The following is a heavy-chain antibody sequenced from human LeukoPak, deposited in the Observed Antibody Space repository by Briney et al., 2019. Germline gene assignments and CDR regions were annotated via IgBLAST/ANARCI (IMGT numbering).Heavy chain of an antibody. CDR1: GYSFTGYY. Sequence: ASVKVSCKTSGYSFTGYYIHWVRQAPGQGLEWMGWINPNSGGTNYAQNFQGRVTMTRDTSISTAYMELSRLRSDDTAVYFCARGISEAVPGRYFQHWGQGTLVTVPS. CDR3: ARGISEAVPGRYFQH. J-gene: IGHJ1*01. D-gene: IGHD6-19*01. V-gene: IGHV1-2*02. CDR2: INPNSGGT.